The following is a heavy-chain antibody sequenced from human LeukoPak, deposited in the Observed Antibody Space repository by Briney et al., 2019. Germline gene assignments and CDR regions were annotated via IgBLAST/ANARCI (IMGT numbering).Heavy chain of an antibody. Sequence: GGSLRLSCAASGFTFSDYYMSWIRQAPGKGLEWVSYISSGSTIYYADSVKGRFTISRDNAKNSLYLQMNSLRAEDTAVYYCARHDSSGYYHYWGQGTLVTVSS. V-gene: IGHV3-11*01. J-gene: IGHJ4*02. D-gene: IGHD3-22*01. CDR3: ARHDSSGYYHY. CDR2: ISSGSTI. CDR1: GFTFSDYY.